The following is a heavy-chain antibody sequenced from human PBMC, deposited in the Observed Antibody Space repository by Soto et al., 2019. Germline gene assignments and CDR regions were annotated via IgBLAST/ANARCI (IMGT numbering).Heavy chain of an antibody. CDR1: GGPLISDA. CDR3: ARSRCSNGVCYNLSHGLEV. J-gene: IGHJ6*02. D-gene: IGHD2-8*01. Sequence: SVKVSCNAAGGPLISDAISWVRQAPGHGLEWMGGIITIFNTANYAQMFHGRVTITADESTSTAYMELSSLRSEDTAVYYCARSRCSNGVCYNLSHGLEVWGPGTTVNV. CDR2: IITIFNTA. V-gene: IGHV1-69*01.